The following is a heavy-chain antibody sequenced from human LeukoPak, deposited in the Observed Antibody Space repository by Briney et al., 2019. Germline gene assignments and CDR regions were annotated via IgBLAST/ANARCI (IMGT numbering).Heavy chain of an antibody. CDR2: IYYSGST. Sequence: SETLSLTCTVSVGSISSSSYYWGWIRQPPGKWLEWIGSIYYSGSTYYNPSLKSRVTISVDTSKNQFSLKLSSVTAADTAVYYCATGSSSWNYFDYWGQGTLVTVSS. J-gene: IGHJ4*02. D-gene: IGHD6-13*01. CDR1: VGSISSSSYY. V-gene: IGHV4-39*01. CDR3: ATGSSSWNYFDY.